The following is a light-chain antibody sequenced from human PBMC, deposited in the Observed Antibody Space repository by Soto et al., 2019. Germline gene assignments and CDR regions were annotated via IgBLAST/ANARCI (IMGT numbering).Light chain of an antibody. Sequence: IVLTQSPATLSLSPGERATLSCRASQSVSKYVAWYQQIPGQAHRVLIYDASNRATGIPDRFSGSGSGTDFTLTISSLEPEDFEVYYCQQRDNWPPWTFGQGTKVEIK. CDR3: QQRDNWPPWT. CDR2: DAS. J-gene: IGKJ1*01. CDR1: QSVSKY. V-gene: IGKV3-11*01.